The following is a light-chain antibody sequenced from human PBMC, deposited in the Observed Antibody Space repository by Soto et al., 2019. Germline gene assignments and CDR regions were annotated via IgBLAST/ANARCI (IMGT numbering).Light chain of an antibody. J-gene: IGKJ4*01. Sequence: EIVLTQSPATLSLSPGEKATLSTRASQSISTYLAWYQQKPGQAPRLLIYDASNRATGIPARFSGSGSGTDFTLTISSLEPEDFAVYFCQQRSSWLFGGGTKVDIK. V-gene: IGKV3-11*01. CDR1: QSISTY. CDR2: DAS. CDR3: QQRSSWL.